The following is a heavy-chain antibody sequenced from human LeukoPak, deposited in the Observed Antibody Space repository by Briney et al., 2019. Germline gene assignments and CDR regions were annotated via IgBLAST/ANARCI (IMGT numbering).Heavy chain of an antibody. D-gene: IGHD6-19*01. CDR3: ARDGGWGWDY. Sequence: GGSLRLSCAASGFTYSSHWMSWVRQAPGKGLEWVGNIKEDGSEKYYAGSVKGRFTISRDNAKNSLYLQMNSLRSGHTCVYYCARDGGWGWDYWGQGTLVTVSS. CDR1: GFTYSSHW. J-gene: IGHJ4*02. CDR2: IKEDGSEK. V-gene: IGHV3-7*01.